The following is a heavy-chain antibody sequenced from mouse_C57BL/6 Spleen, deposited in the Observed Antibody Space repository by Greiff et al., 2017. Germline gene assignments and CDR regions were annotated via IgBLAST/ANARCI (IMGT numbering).Heavy chain of an antibody. V-gene: IGHV1-22*01. CDR2: INPNNGGT. J-gene: IGHJ2*01. D-gene: IGHD1-1*01. Sequence: EVQVVESGPELVKPGASVKMSCKASGYTFTDYNMHWVKQSHGKSLEWIGYINPNNGGTSYNQKFKGKATLTVNKSSSTAYMELRSLTSEDSAVYYCARNLGTTVVDYFDYWGQGTTLTVSS. CDR1: GYTFTDYN. CDR3: ARNLGTTVVDYFDY.